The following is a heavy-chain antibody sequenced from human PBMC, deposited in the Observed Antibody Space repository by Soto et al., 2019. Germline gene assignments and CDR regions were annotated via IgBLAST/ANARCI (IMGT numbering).Heavy chain of an antibody. Sequence: QVQLQQWGAGLLKPSETLSLTCAVYGGSFSPYFWSWIRQPPGKGLEWIGEINHSGSTNYNPSLTRRATLSVDTSKNQVSLKLTSVTGADTAVYYCARLASGGQYYYFDFWGRGTPVTVSS. CDR2: INHSGST. CDR3: ARLASGGQYYYFDF. J-gene: IGHJ2*01. V-gene: IGHV4-34*01. D-gene: IGHD6-19*01. CDR1: GGSFSPYF.